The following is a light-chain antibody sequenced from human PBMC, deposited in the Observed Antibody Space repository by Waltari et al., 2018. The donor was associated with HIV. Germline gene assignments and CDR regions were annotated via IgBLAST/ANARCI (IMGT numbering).Light chain of an antibody. J-gene: IGLJ1*01. Sequence: QSVLTQSPSASATPGQRVTISCSGSSSNIGTHYVFWYQQLPGTAPKLLIFRDNERPSGVPDRFAGSRSGTAASLVISGLRSEDEAEYYCAAWDDSLTSFVFGTGTKVTVL. CDR3: AAWDDSLTSFV. CDR2: RDN. V-gene: IGLV1-47*01. CDR1: SSNIGTHY.